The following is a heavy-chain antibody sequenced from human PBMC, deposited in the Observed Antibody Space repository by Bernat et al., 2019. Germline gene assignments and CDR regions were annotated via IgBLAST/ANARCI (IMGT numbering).Heavy chain of an antibody. J-gene: IGHJ4*02. CDR3: AKDRRRMSDSSGYYDY. Sequence: QVQLVESGGGVVQPGRSLRLSCAASGFTFSSYGMHWVRQAPGKGLEWVAVISYDGSNKYYADSVKGRFTISRDNSKNTLYLQMNSLRAEDTAVYYCAKDRRRMSDSSGYYDYWGQGTLVTVSS. D-gene: IGHD3-22*01. CDR2: ISYDGSNK. V-gene: IGHV3-30*18. CDR1: GFTFSSYG.